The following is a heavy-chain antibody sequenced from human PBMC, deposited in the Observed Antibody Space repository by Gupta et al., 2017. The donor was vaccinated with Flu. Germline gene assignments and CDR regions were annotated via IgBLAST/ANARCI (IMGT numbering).Heavy chain of an antibody. CDR3: AKDWWELTN. CDR1: GFTFSSYG. J-gene: IGHJ4*02. CDR2: RSNDGSYK. V-gene: IGHV3-30*18. Sequence: QVQLVESGGGVVQPGRSLRLSCAASGFTFSSYGIHWVRQAPGKGLEWVAVRSNDGSYKYYADSVKGRFTISRDNSKNTLYLQMNSLRAEDTAVYYCAKDWWELTNWGQGTLVTVSS. D-gene: IGHD1-26*01.